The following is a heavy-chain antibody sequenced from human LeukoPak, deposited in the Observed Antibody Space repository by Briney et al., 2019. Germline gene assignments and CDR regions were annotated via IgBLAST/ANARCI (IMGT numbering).Heavy chain of an antibody. CDR2: ITGSGSTI. D-gene: IGHD3-16*01. CDR3: ARDAIILGDYGMDV. Sequence: PGGSLRLSCAASGFTFSSYEMNWVRQAPGKGLEWVSYITGSGSTIYYADSVKGRFTISRDNAKNSLYLQMNSLRAEDTAVYYCARDAIILGDYGMDVWGQGTTVTVSS. CDR1: GFTFSSYE. J-gene: IGHJ6*02. V-gene: IGHV3-48*03.